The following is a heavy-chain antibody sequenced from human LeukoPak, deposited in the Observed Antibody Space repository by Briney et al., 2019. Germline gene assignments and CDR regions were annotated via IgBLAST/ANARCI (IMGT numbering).Heavy chain of an antibody. J-gene: IGHJ5*01. Sequence: SETLSLTCAVYGGSFSGYFWSWIRQPPGKGLEWIGEINQSGFSDYNPTLKSRVSMSVDTSKTQFSLTLNSVTAADTAVYYCARGKAPDYCSSTPCYKNNSFDSWGQGTLVTLSS. D-gene: IGHD2-2*01. CDR3: ARGKAPDYCSSTPCYKNNSFDS. V-gene: IGHV4-34*01. CDR2: INQSGFS. CDR1: GGSFSGYF.